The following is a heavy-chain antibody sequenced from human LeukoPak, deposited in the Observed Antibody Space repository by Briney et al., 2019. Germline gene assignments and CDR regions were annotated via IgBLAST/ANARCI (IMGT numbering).Heavy chain of an antibody. J-gene: IGHJ4*02. CDR2: IKEDGSQK. D-gene: IGHD3-16*01. Sequence: GGSLRLSCAASGFTFSRFWMSWVRQAPGKGLEWVANIKEDGSQKYYVDSVKGRFTISRDNAKNSLYLQMNSLRAEDTSVYYCASDGGPFDHWGQGTQVTVSS. CDR1: GFTFSRFW. V-gene: IGHV3-7*01. CDR3: ASDGGPFDH.